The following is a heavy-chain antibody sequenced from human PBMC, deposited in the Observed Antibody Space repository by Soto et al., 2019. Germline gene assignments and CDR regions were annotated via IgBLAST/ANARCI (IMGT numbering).Heavy chain of an antibody. CDR1: GFTFSSYA. CDR3: ARGGGYSGYDPLPLDY. V-gene: IGHV3-30-3*01. J-gene: IGHJ4*02. D-gene: IGHD5-12*01. Sequence: QVQLVESGGGVVQPGRSLRLSCAASGFTFSSYAMHWVRQAPGKGLEWVAVISYDGSNKYYADSVKGRFTISRDNSKNTLYLQMNSLRAEDTAVYYCARGGGYSGYDPLPLDYWGQGTLVTVSS. CDR2: ISYDGSNK.